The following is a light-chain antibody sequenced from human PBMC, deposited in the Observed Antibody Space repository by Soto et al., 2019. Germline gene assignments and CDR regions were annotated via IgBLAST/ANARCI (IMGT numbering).Light chain of an antibody. Sequence: ETVLTQSPGTLSLSPGERATLSCRASQSISSSYLAWYQQKPGQAPRLLIYGPSSRATGIPDRFSGSGSGTDFTLTINRLEPEDFAVYYCQQYDSSPRTFGQGTKVEIK. CDR3: QQYDSSPRT. V-gene: IGKV3-20*01. J-gene: IGKJ1*01. CDR1: QSISSSY. CDR2: GPS.